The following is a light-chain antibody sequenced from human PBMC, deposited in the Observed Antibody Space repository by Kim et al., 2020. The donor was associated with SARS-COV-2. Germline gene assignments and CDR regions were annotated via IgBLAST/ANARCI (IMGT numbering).Light chain of an antibody. Sequence: SYELTQPPSVSVAPGKTARITCGGNNIGSKSVHWYQQKPGQAPVLVIYYDSDRPSGIPERFSGSNSGNTATLTTSRVEAGDEADYYCQVWDSSSDHVVFGGGTKRTVL. CDR2: YDS. CDR3: QVWDSSSDHVV. CDR1: NIGSKS. V-gene: IGLV3-21*04. J-gene: IGLJ2*01.